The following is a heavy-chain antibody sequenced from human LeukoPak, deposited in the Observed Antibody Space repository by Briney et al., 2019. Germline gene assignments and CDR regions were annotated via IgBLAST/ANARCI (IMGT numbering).Heavy chain of an antibody. J-gene: IGHJ3*02. Sequence: YPSETLSLTCAVYGGSFSGYYWSWIRQPPGKGLEWIGEINHSGSTNYNPSLKSRVTISVDTSKNQFSLKLSSVTAADTAVYYCARVSSSSLDIWGQGTMVTVSS. D-gene: IGHD6-13*01. V-gene: IGHV4-34*01. CDR2: INHSGST. CDR1: GGSFSGYY. CDR3: ARVSSSSLDI.